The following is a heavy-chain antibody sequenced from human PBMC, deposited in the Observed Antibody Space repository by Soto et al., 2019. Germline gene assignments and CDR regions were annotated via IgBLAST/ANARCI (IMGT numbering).Heavy chain of an antibody. CDR1: GYTFTSYA. CDR3: ARVSGISVAEV. CDR2: INAGNGNT. Sequence: QVQLVQSGAEVKKPGASAKVSCKASGYTFTSYAMHWVRQAPGQRLEWMGWINAGNGNTKYSQKFQGRVTITRDTFASTAYMELSSLRSEDTAVFYCARVSGISVAEVWGQGTLVTVSS. V-gene: IGHV1-3*01. J-gene: IGHJ4*02. D-gene: IGHD6-19*01.